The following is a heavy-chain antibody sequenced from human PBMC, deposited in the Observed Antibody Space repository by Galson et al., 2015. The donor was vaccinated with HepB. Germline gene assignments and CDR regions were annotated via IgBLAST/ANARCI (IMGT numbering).Heavy chain of an antibody. J-gene: IGHJ4*02. D-gene: IGHD3-10*01. CDR3: ASGPREGDRFFGN. CDR2: NFYSGST. CDR1: GGSISSSNYY. V-gene: IGHV4-39*01. Sequence: LSLTCTVSGGSISSSNYYWGWIRQPPGKGLEWIGSNFYSGSTYYNPSLKGRVTISVETSKNQLSLKVNSVTAADTAFYYCASGPREGDRFFGNWGQGTLVPFS.